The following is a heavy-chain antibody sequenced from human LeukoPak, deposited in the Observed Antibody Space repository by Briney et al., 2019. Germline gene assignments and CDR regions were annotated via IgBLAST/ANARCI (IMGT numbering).Heavy chain of an antibody. D-gene: IGHD2-2*01. J-gene: IGHJ6*02. CDR2: ISTAGTTV. Sequence: GGSLRLSCAASGFTFSGYSLNWVRQAPGKGLEWLSYISTAGTTVYYADSVKGRFAISRDNAKNSLYLQMNSLRVEDTAVYYCARDTPAAIDYYYYGMDVWGQGTTVTVSS. CDR1: GFTFSGYS. V-gene: IGHV3-48*04. CDR3: ARDTPAAIDYYYYGMDV.